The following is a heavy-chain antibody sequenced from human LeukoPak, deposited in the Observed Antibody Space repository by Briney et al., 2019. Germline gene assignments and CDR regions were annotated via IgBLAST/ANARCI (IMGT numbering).Heavy chain of an antibody. CDR2: IKHDGSEK. Sequence: GGSLRLSCAASGFTFSDYWMSWVRQSPGKGLEWVANIKHDGSEKYYVDSVKGRFTISRDNAKNSLYLQMNSLRAEDTAVYYCARGSFSSSWYLTGHYYYYYYMDVWGKGTTVTVSS. CDR1: GFTFSDYW. CDR3: ARGSFSSSWYLTGHYYYYYYMDV. D-gene: IGHD6-13*01. V-gene: IGHV3-7*01. J-gene: IGHJ6*03.